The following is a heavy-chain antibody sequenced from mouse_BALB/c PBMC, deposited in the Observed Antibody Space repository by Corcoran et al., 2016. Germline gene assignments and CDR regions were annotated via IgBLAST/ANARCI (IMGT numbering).Heavy chain of an antibody. D-gene: IGHD2-14*01. V-gene: IGHV1-26*01. Sequence: EVQLQQSGPELVKPGASVKMSCKASGYTFTDYYMKWMKQSLGKSLEWIGYVNPNNGDTNYDQKFKGTATLTVDNSSSTAYMQLNSLTSEDSAVEDCARDRDWDFDVWGAGTTVTSSA. CDR1: GYTFTDYY. CDR2: VNPNNGDT. CDR3: ARDRDWDFDV. J-gene: IGHJ1*01.